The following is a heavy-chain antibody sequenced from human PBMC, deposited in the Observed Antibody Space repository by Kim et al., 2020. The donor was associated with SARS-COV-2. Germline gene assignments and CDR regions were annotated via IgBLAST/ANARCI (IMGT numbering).Heavy chain of an antibody. V-gene: IGHV5-10-1*01. Sequence: GESLKISCKGSGYSFTSYWISWVRQMPGKGLEWMGRIDPSDSYTNYSPSFQGHVTISADKSISTAYLQWSSLKASDTAMYYCARHPIGCSGGSCYSGDDAFDIWGQGTMVTVSS. CDR1: GYSFTSYW. CDR2: IDPSDSYT. D-gene: IGHD2-15*01. J-gene: IGHJ3*02. CDR3: ARHPIGCSGGSCYSGDDAFDI.